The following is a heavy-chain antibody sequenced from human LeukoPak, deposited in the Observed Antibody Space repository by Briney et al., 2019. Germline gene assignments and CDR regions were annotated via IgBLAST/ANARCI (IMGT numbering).Heavy chain of an antibody. Sequence: GGSLRLSCAASGFTFSSYWMSWVRQAPGKGLERVANIKQDGSEKYYVDSVKGRFTISRDNAKNSLYLQMNSLRAEDTAVYYCARDSLRITMVRGSDYWGQGTLVTVSS. CDR3: ARDSLRITMVRGSDY. J-gene: IGHJ4*02. D-gene: IGHD3-10*01. CDR1: GFTFSSYW. CDR2: IKQDGSEK. V-gene: IGHV3-7*04.